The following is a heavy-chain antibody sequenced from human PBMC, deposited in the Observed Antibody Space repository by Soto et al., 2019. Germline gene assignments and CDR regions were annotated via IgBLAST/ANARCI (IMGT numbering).Heavy chain of an antibody. D-gene: IGHD6-19*01. V-gene: IGHV3-48*02. J-gene: IGHJ4*02. CDR2: INKNGFTI. Sequence: WSLRLSCAVSVFTLTTYSMNWVRQAPGKGLEWISFINKNGFTIYYADSVKGRFTISRDYAKNSLYLQMDNLRHEDTAVYYCARGAVTGTSLFDYWGLGTLVTVSS. CDR1: VFTLTTYS. CDR3: ARGAVTGTSLFDY.